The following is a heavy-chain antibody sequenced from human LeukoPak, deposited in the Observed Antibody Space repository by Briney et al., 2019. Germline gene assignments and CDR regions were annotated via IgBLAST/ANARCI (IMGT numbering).Heavy chain of an antibody. D-gene: IGHD5-24*01. CDR1: GGSISTYY. CDR3: ARDGYNKFDY. J-gene: IGHJ4*02. CDR2: IYYTGST. Sequence: SETLSLTCTVSGGSISTYYWSWIRQPPGKGLEWIGYIYYTGSTNYNPSLKSRLIISVDTSKNQISLKLTSVTTADTAVYYCARDGYNKFDYWGQGTLVTVSS. V-gene: IGHV4-59*01.